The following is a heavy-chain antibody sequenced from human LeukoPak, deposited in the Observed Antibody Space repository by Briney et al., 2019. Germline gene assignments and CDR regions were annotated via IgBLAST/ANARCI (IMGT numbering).Heavy chain of an antibody. Sequence: SGTPSVTCTVSGYSICSGYDWGWIRQPPGKGLEWIGSIYHSGSTYYNPSLKSRVTISVDTSKNQFSLKLSSVTAADTAVYYCARVNYYMDVWGKGTTVTVSS. CDR1: GYSICSGYD. V-gene: IGHV4-38-2*02. CDR2: IYHSGST. J-gene: IGHJ6*03. CDR3: ARVNYYMDV.